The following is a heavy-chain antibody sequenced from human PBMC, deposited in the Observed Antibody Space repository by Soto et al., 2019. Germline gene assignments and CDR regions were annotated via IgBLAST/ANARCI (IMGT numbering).Heavy chain of an antibody. J-gene: IGHJ4*02. CDR1: GYSFTSYF. V-gene: IGHV1-46*01. CDR2: INPSDGST. D-gene: IGHD6-13*01. CDR3: ARSTAVVGTLADHGCDY. Sequence: QVQLVQSGAEVKKPGASVKVSCKASGYSFTSYFMYWVRQAPGQGLEGRGMINPSDGSTSYAEKFQDRVTMTRDTSTSTVYMEMSSLRFEETAMYYCARSTAVVGTLADHGCDYWGQGTLVTVSS.